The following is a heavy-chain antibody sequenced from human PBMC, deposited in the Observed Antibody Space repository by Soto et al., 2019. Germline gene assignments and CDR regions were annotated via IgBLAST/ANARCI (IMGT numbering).Heavy chain of an antibody. Sequence: GASVKVSCKASGYTFTSYAMHWVRQAPGQRLGWMGWINSANGNTGYSQNFQGRVTITRDTSANTSYMELSSLRSEDTAVFYCARGSAASSGWYLLDYWGQGTLVTVSS. J-gene: IGHJ4*02. V-gene: IGHV1-3*01. CDR1: GYTFTSYA. D-gene: IGHD6-19*01. CDR2: INSANGNT. CDR3: ARGSAASSGWYLLDY.